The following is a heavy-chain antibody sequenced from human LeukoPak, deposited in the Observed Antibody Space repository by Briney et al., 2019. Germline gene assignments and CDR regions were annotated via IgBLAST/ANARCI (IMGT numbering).Heavy chain of an antibody. D-gene: IGHD3-22*01. CDR1: GFTLSGSA. V-gene: IGHV3-73*01. Sequence: PGGSLRLSCAASGFTLSGSAMHWVRQAPGKGLEWVGRNRSKANNYATAYAASVKGRFTISRDDSKNTAYLQMNSLITEDTAVYYCTRRFSDDSSGYFSYWGLGTLVTVSS. CDR3: TRRFSDDSSGYFSY. J-gene: IGHJ4*02. CDR2: NRSKANNYAT.